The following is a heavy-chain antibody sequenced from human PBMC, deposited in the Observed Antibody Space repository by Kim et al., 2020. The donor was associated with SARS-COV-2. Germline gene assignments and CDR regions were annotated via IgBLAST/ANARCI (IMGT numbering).Heavy chain of an antibody. D-gene: IGHD6-19*01. CDR2: IVVGSGNT. J-gene: IGHJ3*02. V-gene: IGHV1-58*01. CDR3: AALREEGSGWYSFAFDI. Sequence: SVKVSCKASGFTFTSSAVQWVRQARGQRLEWIGWIVVGSGNTNYAQKFQERVTITRDMSTSTAYMELSSLRSEDTAVYYCAALREEGSGWYSFAFDIWGQGTMVTVSS. CDR1: GFTFTSSA.